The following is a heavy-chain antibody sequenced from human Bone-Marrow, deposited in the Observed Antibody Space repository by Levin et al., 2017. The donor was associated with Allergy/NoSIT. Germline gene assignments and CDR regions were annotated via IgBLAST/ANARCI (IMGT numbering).Heavy chain of an antibody. CDR2: INSDGSST. CDR1: GFTFSSYW. CDR3: ARGAPYDSSGYTLDY. V-gene: IGHV3-74*01. Sequence: GGSLRLSCAASGFTFSSYWMHWVRQAPGKGLVWVSRINSDGSSTSYADSVKGRFTISRDNAKNTLYLQMNSLRAEDTAVYYCARGAPYDSSGYTLDYWGQGTLVTVSS. J-gene: IGHJ4*02. D-gene: IGHD3-22*01.